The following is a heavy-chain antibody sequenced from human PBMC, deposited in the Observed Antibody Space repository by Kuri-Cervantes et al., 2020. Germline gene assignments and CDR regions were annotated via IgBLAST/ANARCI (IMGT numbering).Heavy chain of an antibody. CDR2: INPNSGGT. D-gene: IGHD2-2*01. Sequence: ASVKVSCKASGYTFTGYYMHWVRQAPGQGLEWMGWINPNSGGTNYAQKFQGRVTMTRDTSISTAYMELSRLRPDDTAVYYCARVDCSSTSCYESYYYGMDVWGQGTTVTVSS. J-gene: IGHJ6*02. CDR1: GYTFTGYY. CDR3: ARVDCSSTSCYESYYYGMDV. V-gene: IGHV1-2*02.